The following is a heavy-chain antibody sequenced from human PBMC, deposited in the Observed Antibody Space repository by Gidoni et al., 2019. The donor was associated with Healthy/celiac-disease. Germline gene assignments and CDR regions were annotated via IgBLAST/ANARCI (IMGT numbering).Heavy chain of an antibody. J-gene: IGHJ4*02. D-gene: IGHD3-22*01. CDR1: GFSLSTSGVG. Sequence: QITLKESGPTLVKPTQTLTLTCTFSGFSLSTSGVGVGWIRQPPGKALEWLALIYWDDDKRYSPSLKSRLTITKDTSKNQVVLTMTNMDPVDTATYYCAHRREPNYYDSSGYQGTFDYWGQGTLVTVSS. CDR2: IYWDDDK. CDR3: AHRREPNYYDSSGYQGTFDY. V-gene: IGHV2-5*02.